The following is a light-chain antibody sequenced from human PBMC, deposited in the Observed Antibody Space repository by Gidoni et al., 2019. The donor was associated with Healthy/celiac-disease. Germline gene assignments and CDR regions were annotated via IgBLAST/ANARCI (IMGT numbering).Light chain of an antibody. V-gene: IGLV4-69*01. CDR3: QIWGTGGV. CDR1: RGHSRYA. CDR2: LNSDGSH. J-gene: IGLJ3*02. Sequence: QLVLPHSPSASASLGASVKLTCTQSRGHSRYAIAWHQQQPYKGPRYLMKLNSDGSHSKGDGISDRFSGSSSGAGRYLTISSLHSEDEAYYYCQIWGTGGVFGGGTKLTVL.